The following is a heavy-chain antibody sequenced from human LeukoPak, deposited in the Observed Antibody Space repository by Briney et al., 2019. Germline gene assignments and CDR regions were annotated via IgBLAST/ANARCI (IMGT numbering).Heavy chain of an antibody. V-gene: IGHV4-34*01. CDR2: INHSGST. CDR3: ARRGKDIVVGVAAPGYFDY. Sequence: SETLSLTCAVYGGSFSGYYWSWIRQPPGKGLEWIGEINHSGSTNYNPSLKSRVTISVDTSKNQFSLKLSSVTAADTAVYYCARRGKDIVVGVAAPGYFDYWGQGTLVTVSS. J-gene: IGHJ4*02. CDR1: GGSFSGYY. D-gene: IGHD2-15*01.